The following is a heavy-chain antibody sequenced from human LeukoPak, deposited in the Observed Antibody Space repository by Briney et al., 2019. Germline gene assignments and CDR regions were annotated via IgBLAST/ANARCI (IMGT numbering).Heavy chain of an antibody. V-gene: IGHV4-59*01. CDR1: GGSISSYY. CDR2: IYYSGST. D-gene: IGHD1-26*01. J-gene: IGHJ5*02. CDR3: ARGGNYWPQWWFDP. Sequence: PSETLSLTCAVYGGSISSYYWSWIRQPPGKGLEWIGYIYYSGSTNYNRSLKSRVTISVDTSKNQFSLKLSSVTAADTAVYYCARGGNYWPQWWFDPWGRGTLVSVSS.